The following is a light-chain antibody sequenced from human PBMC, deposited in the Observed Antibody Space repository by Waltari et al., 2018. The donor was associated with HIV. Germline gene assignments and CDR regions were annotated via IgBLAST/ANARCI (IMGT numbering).Light chain of an antibody. J-gene: IGKJ4*01. Sequence: DIQLTQSPSFLSASVGDRVTVACRASQDISDFLAWYQQKPGTAPRLLIYDASTLYSGVPSSFRGSGSGTEFTLTISSLQPEDFVSYYCQQLHTFPLTFGGGTKV. CDR1: QDISDF. CDR2: DAS. V-gene: IGKV1-9*01. CDR3: QQLHTFPLT.